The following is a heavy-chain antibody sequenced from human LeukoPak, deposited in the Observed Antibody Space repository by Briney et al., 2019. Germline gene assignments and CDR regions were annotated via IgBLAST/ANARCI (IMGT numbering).Heavy chain of an antibody. CDR1: GFMVSRNY. V-gene: IGHV3-53*01. J-gene: IGHJ4*02. D-gene: IGHD5-24*01. Sequence: GGSLRLSCAASGFMVSRNYMSWVRQAPGKGLEWVSVMYTGGSTYYADSVKGRFTISRDNSKNTLYLQMTSLRAEDTAVYYCTRDQSGSGFNSDYWGQGTLVTVSS. CDR3: TRDQSGSGFNSDY. CDR2: MYTGGST.